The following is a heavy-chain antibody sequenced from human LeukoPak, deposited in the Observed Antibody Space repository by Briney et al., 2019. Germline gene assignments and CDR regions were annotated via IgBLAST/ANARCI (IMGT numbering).Heavy chain of an antibody. V-gene: IGHV4-59*12. CDR2: ISDSGST. J-gene: IGHJ4*02. CDR1: GGSITGYY. D-gene: IGHD3-22*01. CDR3: ARDRYYYDSSGYSRLDY. Sequence: SETLSLTCSVSGGSITGYYWSWIRQPPGKGLEWIGYISDSGSTNYNPSLKSRVTILVDTSKNQFSLKLSSVTAADTAVYYCARDRYYYDSSGYSRLDYWGQGTLVTVSS.